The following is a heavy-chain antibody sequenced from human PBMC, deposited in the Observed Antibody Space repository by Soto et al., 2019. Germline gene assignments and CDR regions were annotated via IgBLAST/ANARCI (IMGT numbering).Heavy chain of an antibody. J-gene: IGHJ4*02. V-gene: IGHV3-11*06. CDR1: GFTFTDYH. CDR3: ARSLRVSSSLSF. CDR2: ISETGSHT. Sequence: PGGSLRRSCEASGFTFTDYHMSWIRQAPGKGLEWVALISETGSHTAYAESVKGRFTISRDNARPSVFLQMNSLRSDDTAVYFCARSLRVSSSLSFWGQRNPFTVSS.